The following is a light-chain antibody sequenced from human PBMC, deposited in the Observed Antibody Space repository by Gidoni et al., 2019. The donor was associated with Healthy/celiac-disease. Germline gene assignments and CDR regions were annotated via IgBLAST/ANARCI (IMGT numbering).Light chain of an antibody. CDR2: LGS. Sequence: DIVMTQSPLSLPVTPGEPASISCRSSQSLLHSNVYNYLDWYLQKPGQSPQLLIYLGSNRASGVPDRFSGRGSGTDFTLKISRVEAEDVGVYYCMQALQTPYTFGQGTKLEIK. J-gene: IGKJ2*01. CDR1: QSLLHSNVYNY. V-gene: IGKV2-28*01. CDR3: MQALQTPYT.